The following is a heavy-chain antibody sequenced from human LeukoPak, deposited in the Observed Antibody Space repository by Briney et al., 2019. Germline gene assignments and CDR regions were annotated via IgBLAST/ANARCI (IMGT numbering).Heavy chain of an antibody. CDR3: ARGPLYGSGSYYRRWFDP. V-gene: IGHV4-34*01. D-gene: IGHD3-10*01. CDR2: INHSGST. Sequence: SETLSLTRAVYGGSFSGYYWSWIRQPPGKGLEWIGEINHSGSTNYNPSLKSRVTISVDTSKNQFSLKLSSVTAADTAVYYCARGPLYGSGSYYRRWFDPWGQGTLVTVSS. CDR1: GGSFSGYY. J-gene: IGHJ5*02.